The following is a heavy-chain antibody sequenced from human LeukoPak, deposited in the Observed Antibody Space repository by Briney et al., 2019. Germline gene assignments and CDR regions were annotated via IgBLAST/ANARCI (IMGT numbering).Heavy chain of an antibody. Sequence: SETLSLTCAVYGGSFSGYYWSWIRQPPGKGLEWIREINHSGSTNYNPSLKSRVTISVDTSKNQFSLKLSSVTAADTAVYYCARGKGPDITMIVVAPRDFDYWGQGTLVTVSS. D-gene: IGHD3-22*01. CDR2: INHSGST. CDR1: GGSFSGYY. V-gene: IGHV4-34*01. CDR3: ARGKGPDITMIVVAPRDFDY. J-gene: IGHJ4*02.